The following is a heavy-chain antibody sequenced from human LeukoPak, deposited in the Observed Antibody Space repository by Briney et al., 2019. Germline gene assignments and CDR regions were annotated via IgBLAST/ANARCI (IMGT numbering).Heavy chain of an antibody. J-gene: IGHJ4*02. V-gene: IGHV3-7*01. Sequence: GGSMRLSCAASGFTFSSYWMSWVRQAPGKGLEWVANITQDGSEKYYVDSVKGRFTISRDNAKNSLYLQMNSLRAEDTAVYYCARDPSQSGSYCDYWGQGTLVTVSS. CDR1: GFTFSSYW. D-gene: IGHD1-26*01. CDR3: ARDPSQSGSYCDY. CDR2: ITQDGSEK.